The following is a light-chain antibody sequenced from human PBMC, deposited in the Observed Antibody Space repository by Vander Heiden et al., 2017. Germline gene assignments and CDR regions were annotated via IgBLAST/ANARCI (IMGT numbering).Light chain of an antibody. Sequence: IVLPQSPGTLSLSPGERATLACRASQSVSSSYLAWYQQKHGQAPRLLIYGASSRATGIPDRVSGSGSGTDFTLTISRLETEEFAVYYCQQYGSSPITFGQGTRLEIK. V-gene: IGKV3-20*01. CDR2: GAS. CDR3: QQYGSSPIT. CDR1: QSVSSSY. J-gene: IGKJ5*01.